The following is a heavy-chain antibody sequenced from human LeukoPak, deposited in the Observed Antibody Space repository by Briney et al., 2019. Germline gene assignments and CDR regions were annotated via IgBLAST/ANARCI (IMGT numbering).Heavy chain of an antibody. CDR1: GYTFTSYG. J-gene: IGHJ5*02. D-gene: IGHD3-22*01. CDR2: ISAYNGNT. CDR3: ARDRSGEQYYYDSSGQYNWFAP. V-gene: IGHV1-18*01. Sequence: ASVKVSCKASGYTFTSYGISWVRQAPGQGLEGMGWISAYNGNTNYAQKLQGRVTMTTDTSTRTAYMELRSLRSDDTAVYYCARDRSGEQYYYDSSGQYNWFAPWGQGTLVTVSS.